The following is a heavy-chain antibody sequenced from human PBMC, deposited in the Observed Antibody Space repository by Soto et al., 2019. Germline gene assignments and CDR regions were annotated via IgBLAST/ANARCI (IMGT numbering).Heavy chain of an antibody. CDR2: ISYDGSSK. Sequence: FSFSSYGMYWVRQAPGKGLEWVAVISYDGSSKYYADSVKGRLTSSRDNSENTLYLQMNSLRAEDTAVYYCAKGSIVGATKDWFDPWGQGTLVTVSS. V-gene: IGHV3-30*18. D-gene: IGHD1-26*01. CDR1: FSFSSYG. CDR3: AKGSIVGATKDWFDP. J-gene: IGHJ5*02.